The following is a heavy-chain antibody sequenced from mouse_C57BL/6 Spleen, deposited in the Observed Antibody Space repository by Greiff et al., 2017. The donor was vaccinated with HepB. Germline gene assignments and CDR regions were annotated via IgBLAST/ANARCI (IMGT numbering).Heavy chain of an antibody. V-gene: IGHV5-17*01. CDR3: ARNYGSSFYFDY. CDR2: ISSGSSTI. D-gene: IGHD1-1*01. Sequence: EVKVVESGGGLVKPGGSLKLSCAASGFTFSDYGMHWVRQAPEKGLEWVAYISSGSSTIYYADTVKGRFTISRDNAKNTLFLQMTSLRSEDTAMYYCARNYGSSFYFDYWGQGTTLTVSS. J-gene: IGHJ2*01. CDR1: GFTFSDYG.